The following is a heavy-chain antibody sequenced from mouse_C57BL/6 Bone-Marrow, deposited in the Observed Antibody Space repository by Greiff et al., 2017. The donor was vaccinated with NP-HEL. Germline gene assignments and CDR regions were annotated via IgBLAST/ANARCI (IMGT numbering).Heavy chain of an antibody. CDR3: ARGTTGTSFDY. Sequence: QVQLQQSGAELVKPGASVKISCKASGYAFSSYWMNWVKQRPGKGLEWIGQIYPGDGDTNYNGKFKGKATLTADKSSSTAYMQLSSLTSEDSAVYFCARGTTGTSFDYWGQGTTLTVSS. CDR1: GYAFSSYW. CDR2: IYPGDGDT. D-gene: IGHD1-2*01. V-gene: IGHV1-80*01. J-gene: IGHJ2*01.